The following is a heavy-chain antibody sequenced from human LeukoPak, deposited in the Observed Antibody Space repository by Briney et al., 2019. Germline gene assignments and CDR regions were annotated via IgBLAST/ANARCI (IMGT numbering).Heavy chain of an antibody. J-gene: IGHJ6*02. CDR2: ISWDGSRT. CDR1: GFPFDGSA. D-gene: IGHD1-26*01. CDR3: AKDLVTGPHYYYYGMDV. V-gene: IGHV3-43D*03. Sequence: GGSLRLSCAASGFPFDGSAMHWVRQAPGKGLEWVSLISWDGSRTYYADSVKGRFTISRDNSKNSLYLQMNSLRGEDTALYYCAKDLVTGPHYYYYGMDVWGQGTTVTVSS.